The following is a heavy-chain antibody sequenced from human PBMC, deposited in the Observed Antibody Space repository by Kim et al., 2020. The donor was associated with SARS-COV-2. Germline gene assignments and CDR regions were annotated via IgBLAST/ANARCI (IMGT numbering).Heavy chain of an antibody. CDR3: ARDPRGYRGIFDALDV. CDR1: GFTVSSNY. Sequence: GGSLRLSCAASGFTVSSNYMNWVRQAPGKGLQWISVIYSGGSTYYADSVKGRFTISRDNSKNTLYLQMNSLRAEDTAVYYCARDPRGYRGIFDALDVWGQGTMVTVSS. D-gene: IGHD2-15*01. CDR2: IYSGGST. J-gene: IGHJ3*01. V-gene: IGHV3-53*01.